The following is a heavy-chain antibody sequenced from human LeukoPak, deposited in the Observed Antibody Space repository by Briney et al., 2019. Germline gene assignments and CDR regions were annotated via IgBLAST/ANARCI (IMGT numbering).Heavy chain of an antibody. V-gene: IGHV1-69*06. J-gene: IGHJ4*02. CDR3: ARGYRYGSPSEAYYFDY. D-gene: IGHD5-18*01. CDR2: IIPIFGTA. CDR1: GGTFSNYA. Sequence: SVKVSCKASGGTFSNYAITWVRQAPGQGLEWMGGIIPIFGTANYAQKFRGRVTITADKSTRTAYMDLSSPRSEDTAVYYCARGYRYGSPSEAYYFDYWGQGTLVTVSS.